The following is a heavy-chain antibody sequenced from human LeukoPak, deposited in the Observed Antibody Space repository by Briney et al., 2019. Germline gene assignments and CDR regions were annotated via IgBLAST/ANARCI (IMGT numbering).Heavy chain of an antibody. D-gene: IGHD5-24*01. V-gene: IGHV4-59*01. CDR1: GGSISSYY. CDR2: IYYSGST. J-gene: IGHJ4*02. Sequence: PSETLSLTCTVSGGSISSYYWSWIRQPPGKGLEWIGYIYYSGSTNYNPSLKSRVTIPVDTSKNQFSLKLSSVTAADTAVYYCARDRDMASFDYWGQGTLVTVSS. CDR3: ARDRDMASFDY.